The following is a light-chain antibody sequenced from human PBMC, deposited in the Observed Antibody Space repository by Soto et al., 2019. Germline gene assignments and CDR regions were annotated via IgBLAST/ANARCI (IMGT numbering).Light chain of an antibody. Sequence: QSVLTQPPSASGTPGQRVTISCSGSDSNIGSNTVNWYQQLPGTAPKVLIYSNNQRPSGVPDRFSGSKSGTSASLAISGLRSGDEADYYCGAWDDSLSTSMFGGGTKLTAL. CDR2: SNN. J-gene: IGLJ3*02. CDR1: DSNIGSNT. V-gene: IGLV1-44*01. CDR3: GAWDDSLSTSM.